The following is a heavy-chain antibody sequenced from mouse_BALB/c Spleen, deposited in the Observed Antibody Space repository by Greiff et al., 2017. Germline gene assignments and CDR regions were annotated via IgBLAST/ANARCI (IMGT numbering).Heavy chain of an antibody. Sequence: DVKLQESGPGLVKPSQSLSLTCTVTGYSITSDYAWNWIRQFPGNKLEWMGYISYSGSTSYNPSLKSRISITRDTSKNQFFLQLNSVTTEDTATYYCAREIITTALYAMDYWGQGTSVTVSS. J-gene: IGHJ4*01. CDR2: ISYSGST. D-gene: IGHD1-2*01. V-gene: IGHV3-2*02. CDR1: GYSITSDYA. CDR3: AREIITTALYAMDY.